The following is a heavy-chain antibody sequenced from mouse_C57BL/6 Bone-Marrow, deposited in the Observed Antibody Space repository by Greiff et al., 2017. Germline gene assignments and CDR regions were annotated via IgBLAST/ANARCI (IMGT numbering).Heavy chain of an antibody. CDR2: IYPYSGGT. J-gene: IGHJ2*01. D-gene: IGHD6-5*01. Sequence: EVKLQQSGPVLVKPGASVKMSCKASGYTFTDYYMNWVKQSHGQSLEWIGVIYPYSGGTSYKQKFKGKATLTVDKSSSTAYMELNSLTSEDSAVYYCARYRLCCYWGQGTILTVSA. CDR3: ARYRLCCY. V-gene: IGHV1-19*01. CDR1: GYTFTDYY.